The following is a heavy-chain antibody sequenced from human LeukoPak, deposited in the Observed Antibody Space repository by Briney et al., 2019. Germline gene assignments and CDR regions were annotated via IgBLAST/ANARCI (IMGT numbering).Heavy chain of an antibody. J-gene: IGHJ5*02. D-gene: IGHD6-13*01. CDR1: GYTFTGYY. CDR2: INPNSGGT. CDR3: ARPYSSSWEDWFDP. V-gene: IGHV1-2*02. Sequence: GASVKVSCTASGYTFTGYYMHWVRQAPGQGLEWMGWINPNSGGTNYAQKFQGRVTMTRDTSISTAYMELSRLRSDDTAVYYCARPYSSSWEDWFDPWGQGTLVTVSS.